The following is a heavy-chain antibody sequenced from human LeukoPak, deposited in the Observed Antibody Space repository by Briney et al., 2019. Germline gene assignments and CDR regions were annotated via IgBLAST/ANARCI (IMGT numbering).Heavy chain of an antibody. Sequence: SETLSLTCAVYGGSFSGYYWSWIRQPPGKGLEWIGEINHSGSTNYNPSLKSRVTISVDTSKNQFSLKLSSVTAADTAVYYCARTYYYDSSGYDNWFDPWGQGTLVTVSS. CDR2: INHSGST. V-gene: IGHV4-34*01. J-gene: IGHJ5*02. CDR1: GGSFSGYY. CDR3: ARTYYYDSSGYDNWFDP. D-gene: IGHD3-22*01.